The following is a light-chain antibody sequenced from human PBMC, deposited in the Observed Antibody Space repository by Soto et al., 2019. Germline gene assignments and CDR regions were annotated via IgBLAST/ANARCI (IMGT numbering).Light chain of an antibody. J-gene: IGKJ4*01. CDR1: QSVSSSY. CDR2: DAS. CDR3: QQYGSSPLT. V-gene: IGKV3-20*01. Sequence: EIVLTQSPGTLSLSPGERATLSCRASQSVSSSYLAWYQQKPGQAPRLLIYDASSRATGIPDRFSGSGSGTDFTLTISRLAPQVFAVYYCQQYGSSPLTFGGGTKVEIK.